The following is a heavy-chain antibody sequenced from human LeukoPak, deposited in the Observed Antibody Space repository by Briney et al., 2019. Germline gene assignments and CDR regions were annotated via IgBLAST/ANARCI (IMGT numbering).Heavy chain of an antibody. D-gene: IGHD3-10*01. CDR1: GFTFSSYA. V-gene: IGHV3-23*01. Sequence: GGSLRLSCAASGFTFSSYAMSWVRQAPGEGLEWVSAISGSGVSTYYADSVKGRFTISRDNSKNTLYLQMNSLRAEDTAVYYCANSPMVWGVTRLFDYWGQGTLVTVSS. J-gene: IGHJ4*02. CDR2: ISGSGVST. CDR3: ANSPMVWGVTRLFDY.